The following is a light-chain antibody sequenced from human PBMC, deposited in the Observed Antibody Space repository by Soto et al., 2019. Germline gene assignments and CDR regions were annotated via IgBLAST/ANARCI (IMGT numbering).Light chain of an antibody. CDR3: KSSAGSNTYV. V-gene: IGLV2-8*01. J-gene: IGLJ1*01. CDR2: EVV. Sequence: QSALTQPPSASGSPGQSVTISCTGSKSDIGIYDFVSWYQHHPGKAPRLIIYEVVQRPSGVPDRFSGSKSGNTAYLPVSGLQAEDEADYFCKSSAGSNTYVFGTGTKLTVL. CDR1: KSDIGIYDF.